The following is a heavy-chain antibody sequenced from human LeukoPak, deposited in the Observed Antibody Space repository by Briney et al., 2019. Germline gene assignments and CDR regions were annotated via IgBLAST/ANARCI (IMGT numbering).Heavy chain of an antibody. CDR3: AREETYDFWTIFDY. J-gene: IGHJ4*02. V-gene: IGHV4-61*02. D-gene: IGHD3-3*01. CDR1: GGSISSGSYY. Sequence: SETLSLTCTVSGGSISSGSYYWSWIRRPAGKGLEWIGRIYTSGSTNYNPSLKSRVTISVDTSKNQFSLKLSSVTAADTAVYYCAREETYDFWTIFDYWGQGALVTVSS. CDR2: IYTSGST.